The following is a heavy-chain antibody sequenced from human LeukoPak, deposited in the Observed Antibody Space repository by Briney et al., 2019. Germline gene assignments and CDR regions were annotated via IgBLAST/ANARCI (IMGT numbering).Heavy chain of an antibody. Sequence: SETLSLTCTVSGGSISSGNYYWSWIRQPPGKGLEWIGEINHSGSTNYNSSLKSRVTISVDTSKNQFSLKLSSVTAADTAVYYCARGLYYYGSGSSRNFQHWGQGTLVTVSS. J-gene: IGHJ1*01. V-gene: IGHV4-39*07. CDR3: ARGLYYYGSGSSRNFQH. CDR1: GGSISSGNYY. D-gene: IGHD3-10*01. CDR2: INHSGST.